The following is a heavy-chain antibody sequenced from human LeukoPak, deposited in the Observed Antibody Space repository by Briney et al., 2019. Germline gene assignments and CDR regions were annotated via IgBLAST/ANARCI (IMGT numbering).Heavy chain of an antibody. CDR3: ARGVAVAAFDY. CDR1: GFTFSSYW. D-gene: IGHD6-19*01. Sequence: QPGGSLRLSCAASGFTFSSYWMHWVRQAPGEGLVWVSRIYSDGITTTYADSMKGRFTVSRDNAKNTLYLQMNSLRAEDTAVYYCARGVAVAAFDYWGQGTLVTVSS. V-gene: IGHV3-74*01. J-gene: IGHJ4*02. CDR2: IYSDGITT.